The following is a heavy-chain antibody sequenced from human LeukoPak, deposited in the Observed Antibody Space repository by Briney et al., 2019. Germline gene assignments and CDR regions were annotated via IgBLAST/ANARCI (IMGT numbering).Heavy chain of an antibody. CDR3: VSRKLQEDIVVVVAAHDAFDI. D-gene: IGHD2-15*01. Sequence: SETLSLTCTVSGGSISSSSYYWGWIRQPPGKGLGWIGSIYYSGSTYYNPSLKSRVTISVDTSKNQFSLKLSSVTAADTAVYYCVSRKLQEDIVVVVAAHDAFDIWGQGTMVTVSS. CDR2: IYYSGST. J-gene: IGHJ3*02. CDR1: GGSISSSSYY. V-gene: IGHV4-39*07.